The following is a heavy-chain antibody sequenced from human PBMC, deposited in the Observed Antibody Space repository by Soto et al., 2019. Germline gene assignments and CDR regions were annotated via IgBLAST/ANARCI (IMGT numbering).Heavy chain of an antibody. CDR1: GGSINADF. D-gene: IGHD3-3*02. CDR3: AARHLWSRPWTDRRLAY. V-gene: IGHV4-59*12. Sequence: PSETLSLTCTVSGGSINADFWTWIRQAPGKGLEWSGYVYYSGNTNYNPTLKSRVSISLHTSKNQFSLKLSSVTAADTAVYYCAARHLWSRPWTDRRLAYWGQGTLVTVSS. CDR2: VYYSGNT. J-gene: IGHJ4*02.